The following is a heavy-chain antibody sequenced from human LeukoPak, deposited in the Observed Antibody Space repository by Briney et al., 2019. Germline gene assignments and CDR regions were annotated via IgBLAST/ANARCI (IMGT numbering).Heavy chain of an antibody. Sequence: GGSLRLSCAASGFTVSSNYMSWVRQAPGKGLEWASVIYSGGSTYYADSVKGRFTISRDNSKNTLYLQMNSLRAEDTAVYYCARAVSIAAAGRFDYWGQGTLVTVSS. CDR2: IYSGGST. V-gene: IGHV3-66*02. J-gene: IGHJ4*02. CDR3: ARAVSIAAAGRFDY. CDR1: GFTVSSNY. D-gene: IGHD6-13*01.